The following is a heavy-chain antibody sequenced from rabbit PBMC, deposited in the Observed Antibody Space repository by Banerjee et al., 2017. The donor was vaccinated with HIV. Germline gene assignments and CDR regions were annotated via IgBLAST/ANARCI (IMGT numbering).Heavy chain of an antibody. Sequence: QEQLEESGGDLVKPEGSLTLTCKASGFDFSSNAMCWVRQAPGKGLELIACIYISSGSTDYASWVNGRFTVSRSTSLNTVDLKMTSLTAADTATYFCARDSRAWGWTRLDLWGPGTLVTVS. J-gene: IGHJ6*01. D-gene: IGHD4-1*01. CDR1: GFDFSSNA. V-gene: IGHV1S47*01. CDR3: ARDSRAWGWTRLDL. CDR2: IYISSGST.